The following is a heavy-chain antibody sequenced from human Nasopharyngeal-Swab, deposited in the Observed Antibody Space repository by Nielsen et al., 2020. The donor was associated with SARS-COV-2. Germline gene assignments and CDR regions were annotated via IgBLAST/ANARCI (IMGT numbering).Heavy chain of an antibody. Sequence: GGSLRLSCAASGFTFSNFWMSWVRQAPGKGLEWVANIKQDGTEKYYVDSVKGRFIISRDNAKNSLYLQMNSLRAEDTAVYYCAVDGYWGQGTLVTVSS. CDR3: AVDGY. CDR1: GFTFSNFW. J-gene: IGHJ4*02. D-gene: IGHD6-19*01. CDR2: IKQDGTEK. V-gene: IGHV3-7*01.